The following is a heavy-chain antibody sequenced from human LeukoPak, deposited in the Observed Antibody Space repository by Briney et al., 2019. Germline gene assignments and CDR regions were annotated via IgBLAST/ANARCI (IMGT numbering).Heavy chain of an antibody. CDR3: AKVLIEAAADPIADGMDV. CDR1: GFTFSSYG. Sequence: PGGSLRLSRAASGFTFSSYGMHWVRQAPGKGLEWVAVISYDGSNKYYADSVKGRFTISRDNSKNTLYLQMNSLRAEDTAVYYCAKVLIEAAADPIADGMDVWGQGTTVTVSS. V-gene: IGHV3-30*18. CDR2: ISYDGSNK. D-gene: IGHD6-13*01. J-gene: IGHJ6*02.